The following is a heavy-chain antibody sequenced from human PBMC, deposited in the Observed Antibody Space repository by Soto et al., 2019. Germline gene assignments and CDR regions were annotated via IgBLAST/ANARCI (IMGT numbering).Heavy chain of an antibody. CDR3: ARGYVVVTV. J-gene: IGHJ4*02. Sequence: SETLSLTCTVSGGSITSAGYYWTWIRQHPGKGLEWIACIYYSGTTSYSPSLRSRLTISVDTSKSQFSLKLSSVTAADTAVYYCARGYVVVTVWGQGTLVTVSS. CDR2: IYYSGTT. V-gene: IGHV4-31*03. D-gene: IGHD2-21*02. CDR1: GGSITSAGYY.